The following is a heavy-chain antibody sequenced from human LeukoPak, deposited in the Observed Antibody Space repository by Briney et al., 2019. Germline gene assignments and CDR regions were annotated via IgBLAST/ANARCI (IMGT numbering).Heavy chain of an antibody. CDR2: ISYDGSNK. CDR1: GFTFSSYG. Sequence: RGSLRLSCAASGFTFSSYGMHWVRQALGKGLEWVAVISYDGSNKYYADSVKGRFTISRDNSKNTLYLQMNSLRAEDTAVYYCAKVLRVPRSSGDYWGQGTLVTVSS. V-gene: IGHV3-30*18. J-gene: IGHJ4*02. CDR3: AKVLRVPRSSGDY. D-gene: IGHD4-17*01.